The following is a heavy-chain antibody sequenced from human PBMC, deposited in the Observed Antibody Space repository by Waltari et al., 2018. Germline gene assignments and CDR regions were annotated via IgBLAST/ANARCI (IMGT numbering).Heavy chain of an antibody. CDR3: ARVNHDYGFGFHAFDI. CDR2: IYYTGSP. Sequence: QVQLQESGPRLVRPSETLSLTCTVSRGSVSSGSYYWSWIRQPPGKGLAWIGYIYYTGSPNYNPSLKSRVTISVDTSKNQFSLKLSSVTAADTAVYYCARVNHDYGFGFHAFDIWGQGTMVTVSS. V-gene: IGHV4-61*01. CDR1: RGSVSSGSYY. J-gene: IGHJ3*02. D-gene: IGHD4-17*01.